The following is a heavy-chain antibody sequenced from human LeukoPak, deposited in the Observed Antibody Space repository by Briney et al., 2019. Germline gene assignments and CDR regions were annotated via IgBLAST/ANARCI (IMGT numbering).Heavy chain of an antibody. J-gene: IGHJ4*02. V-gene: IGHV3-49*04. CDR2: IKSNGYGGTA. Sequence: PGETLSLPCTASGFTFDDYSMTWVRHAPGPGLDLVRFIKSNGYGGTAEYAASVKGRYAISRDDSKSIAYLQMNSLKTEDTAVYYCTRWTHISGNWHRDVWGQGTLVTVFS. D-gene: IGHD2-21*01. CDR3: TRWTHISGNWHRDV. CDR1: GFTFDDYS.